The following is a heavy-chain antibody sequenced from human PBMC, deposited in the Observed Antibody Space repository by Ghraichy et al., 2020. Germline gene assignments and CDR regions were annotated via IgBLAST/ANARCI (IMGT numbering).Heavy chain of an antibody. Sequence: GGSLRLSCAASGFTFKSYGMHWVRQAPGKGLEWVAVIWYDGSNQYYADSVKGRFTFSRDNSKNMLYLQMNSLRGEDTAVYYCARDRSYRYFDLWGRGTLVTVSS. CDR2: IWYDGSNQ. CDR3: ARDRSYRYFDL. J-gene: IGHJ2*01. V-gene: IGHV3-33*01. CDR1: GFTFKSYG.